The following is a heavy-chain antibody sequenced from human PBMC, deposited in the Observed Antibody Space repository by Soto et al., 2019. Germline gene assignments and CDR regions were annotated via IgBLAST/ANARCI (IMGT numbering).Heavy chain of an antibody. Sequence: QVQLVESGGGVVQPGRSLRLSCAASGFTFSSYGMHWVRQAPGKGREWVAVISYDGSNKYYADSVKGRFTISRDNSKNTLYLQMNSLRAEDTAVYYCAKAVIAAAGGSYYYYGMDVWGQGTTVTVSS. CDR1: GFTFSSYG. V-gene: IGHV3-30*18. CDR3: AKAVIAAAGGSYYYYGMDV. J-gene: IGHJ6*02. D-gene: IGHD6-13*01. CDR2: ISYDGSNK.